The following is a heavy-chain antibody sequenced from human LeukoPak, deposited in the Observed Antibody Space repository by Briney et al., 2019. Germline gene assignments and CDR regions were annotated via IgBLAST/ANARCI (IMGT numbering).Heavy chain of an antibody. V-gene: IGHV3-21*01. Sequence: PGGSRRLSCAAAGFTFSSYSMNWVRQAPGKGLEWVSSISSSSSYIYYADSVKGRFTISRDNAKNSLYLQMNSLRAEDTAVYYCARVWTTVTTGGYYFDYWGQGTLVTVSS. D-gene: IGHD4-17*01. CDR1: GFTFSSYS. CDR3: ARVWTTVTTGGYYFDY. J-gene: IGHJ4*02. CDR2: ISSSSSYI.